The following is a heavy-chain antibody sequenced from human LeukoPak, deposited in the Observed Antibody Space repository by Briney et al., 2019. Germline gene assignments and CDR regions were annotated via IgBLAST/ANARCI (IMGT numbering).Heavy chain of an antibody. CDR3: CRTNGSGSYWFVDY. Sequence: GSLRLSCAASGFTFSSYGMHWVRQAPGKGLEGVAVIWYDGSNKYYADSVKGRFTISRDNSKNTLYLQMNSLRAEDTAVYYCCRTNGSGSYWFVDYWGQGTLVTVSS. J-gene: IGHJ4*02. D-gene: IGHD3-10*01. V-gene: IGHV3-33*01. CDR1: GFTFSSYG. CDR2: IWYDGSNK.